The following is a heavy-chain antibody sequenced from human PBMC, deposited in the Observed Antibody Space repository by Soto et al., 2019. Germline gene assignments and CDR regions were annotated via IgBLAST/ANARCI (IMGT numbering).Heavy chain of an antibody. CDR3: AREGEMIVWDSYPYYCYRMAV. V-gene: IGHV3-11*04. D-gene: IGHD3-16*01. Sequence: ARESRRLSCAASGFTLSDYYMSWIRQAPGKGLEWVSYISISGSTIYYADSVKGRFTISRDNAKNSLYLQMNSLRDEDTAVYYCAREGEMIVWDSYPYYCYRMAVWGQGTTVIVSS. CDR2: ISISGSTI. J-gene: IGHJ6*01. CDR1: GFTLSDYY.